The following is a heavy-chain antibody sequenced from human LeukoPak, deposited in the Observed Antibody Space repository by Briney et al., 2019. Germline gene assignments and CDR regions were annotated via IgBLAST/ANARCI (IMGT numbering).Heavy chain of an antibody. CDR1: GVSISSNY. V-gene: IGHV4-59*01. D-gene: IGHD3-10*01. Sequence: SSETLSLTCTVSGVSISSNYWSWIRQPPGEGLECIGYIFNSADIRYNPSLQSRVTISVDTSKNQLSLKLSSVTAADTAIYYCASLNEHVPGSPFDNWGQGMLVTDSS. CDR3: ASLNEHVPGSPFDN. J-gene: IGHJ4*02. CDR2: IFNSADI.